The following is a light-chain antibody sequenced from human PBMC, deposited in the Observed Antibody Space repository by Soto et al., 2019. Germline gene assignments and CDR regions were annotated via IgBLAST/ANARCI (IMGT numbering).Light chain of an antibody. CDR3: HQSDSTCLT. J-gene: IGKJ4*01. CDR1: QSISSY. CDR2: AAS. Sequence: DIQMTQSPSSLSASVGDRVTITCRASQSISSYLNWYQQKPGKAPKLLIYAASSLQSGVPSRFSCSGSGTDFTLPISSLQPEYFATSYCHQSDSTCLTFGGATKVEIK. V-gene: IGKV1-39*01.